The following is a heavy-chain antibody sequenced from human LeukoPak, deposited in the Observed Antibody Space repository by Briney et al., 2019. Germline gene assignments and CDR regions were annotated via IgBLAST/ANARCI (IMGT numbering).Heavy chain of an antibody. CDR2: ISRISSTM. D-gene: IGHD3-22*01. CDR1: GFSFSYYS. Sequence: GGSLRLSCAASGFSFSYYSMNWVRQAPGKGLEWVSYISRISSTMYYADSMKGRFTISRDNAKSSLYLQMNSLRAEDTAVYYCARDPDPNYFDSSGLMQYWGQGILVTVSS. V-gene: IGHV3-48*01. CDR3: ARDPDPNYFDSSGLMQY. J-gene: IGHJ4*02.